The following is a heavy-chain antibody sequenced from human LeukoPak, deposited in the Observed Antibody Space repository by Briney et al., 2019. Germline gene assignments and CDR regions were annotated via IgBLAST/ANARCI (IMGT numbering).Heavy chain of an antibody. V-gene: IGHV3-53*01. CDR2: IYSGGAT. Sequence: GGSLRLFCAASGFTVSSNYMGWVRQPPGKGLEWVSLIYSGGATYYADSVKGRFTISRDNSKNMLYLQMNSLRAEDTAVYYCARRGSGWEDGYFDLWGRGTLVTVSS. J-gene: IGHJ2*01. CDR3: ARRGSGWEDGYFDL. D-gene: IGHD6-19*01. CDR1: GFTVSSNY.